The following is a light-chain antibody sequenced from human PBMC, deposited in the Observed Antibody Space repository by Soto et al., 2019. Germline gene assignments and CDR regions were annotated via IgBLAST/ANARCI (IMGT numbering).Light chain of an antibody. Sequence: EIVMTQSPATVSVSPGDRATLSCRASRTVHSNVAWYQHKPGQAPRLLIYGSSFRATGVPARFSGSGFGTDFTLTIRSMQSEDFVAYSCQQYNNWPRTFGQGTKVDIK. CDR1: RTVHSN. CDR3: QQYNNWPRT. J-gene: IGKJ1*01. V-gene: IGKV3-15*01. CDR2: GSS.